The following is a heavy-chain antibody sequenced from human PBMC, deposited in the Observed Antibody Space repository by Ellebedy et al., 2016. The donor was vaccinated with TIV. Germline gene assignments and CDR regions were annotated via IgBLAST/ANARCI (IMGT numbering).Heavy chain of an antibody. J-gene: IGHJ3*02. CDR1: GYTLTELS. Sequence: AASVKVSCKVSGYTLTELSMHWVRQAPGKGLEWMGGFDPEDGETIYAQKFQGRVTMTEVTSTDTAYMELSSLRSEDTAVYYCATGAGYYGSGDANDAFDIWGQGTMVTVSS. CDR2: FDPEDGET. CDR3: ATGAGYYGSGDANDAFDI. D-gene: IGHD3-10*01. V-gene: IGHV1-24*01.